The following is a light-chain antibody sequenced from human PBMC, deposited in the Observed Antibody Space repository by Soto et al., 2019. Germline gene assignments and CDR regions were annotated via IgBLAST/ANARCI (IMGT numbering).Light chain of an antibody. Sequence: EIVLTQSPATLSLSPGDSAALSCRASQSLRGNYFAWYQQIPGQPPRLLVFGPSGRATGIPDRFSGSGSRSVSNLTIRGVEPEDCAIYYCHHFGSSPFTFGPGTKVNLK. V-gene: IGKV3-20*01. CDR1: QSLRGNY. CDR2: GPS. CDR3: HHFGSSPFT. J-gene: IGKJ3*01.